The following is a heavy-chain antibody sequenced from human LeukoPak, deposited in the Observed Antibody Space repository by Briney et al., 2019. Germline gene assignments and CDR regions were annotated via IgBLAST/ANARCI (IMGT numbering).Heavy chain of an antibody. CDR1: GFAFSSYG. CDR2: ISPSSSTS. CDR3: AREHTPFGSGCTAAY. D-gene: IGHD6-19*01. Sequence: PGGSLRLSCAASGFAFSSYGMNWVRQAPGKGLEWVSCISPSSSTSYYADSGRGRFTISRDNAKNSLYLQMNSLRAEDTAAYYCAREHTPFGSGCTAAYWGQGTLVTVSS. V-gene: IGHV3-48*01. J-gene: IGHJ4*02.